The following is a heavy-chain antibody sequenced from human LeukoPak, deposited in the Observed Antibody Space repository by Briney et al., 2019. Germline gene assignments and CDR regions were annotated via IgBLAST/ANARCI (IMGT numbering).Heavy chain of an antibody. Sequence: ASVKVSCKASGYTFTSYGISWVRQAPGQGLEWMGWISVYNGNTNYAQKFQGRVTMTRDTSISTAYMELSRLRSDDTAVYYCARDIAVAGTTPDYWGQGTLVTVSS. V-gene: IGHV1-18*01. CDR3: ARDIAVAGTTPDY. CDR2: ISVYNGNT. J-gene: IGHJ4*02. CDR1: GYTFTSYG. D-gene: IGHD6-19*01.